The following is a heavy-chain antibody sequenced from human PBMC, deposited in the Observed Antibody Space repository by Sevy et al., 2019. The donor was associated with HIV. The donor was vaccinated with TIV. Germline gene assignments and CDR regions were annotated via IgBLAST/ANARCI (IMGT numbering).Heavy chain of an antibody. J-gene: IGHJ5*02. V-gene: IGHV3-21*03. CDR3: ARDTYYDFWSGYYTSSVNPPGDNWFDP. CDR1: GFTFSSYS. CDR2: ISSSSSYI. D-gene: IGHD3-3*01. Sequence: GGSLRLSCAASGFTFSSYSMNWVRQAPGKGLEWVSSISSSSSYIYYADSVKGRFTISRDNAKNSLYLQMNSLRAEDTAVYYCARDTYYDFWSGYYTSSVNPPGDNWFDPWGQGTLVTVSS.